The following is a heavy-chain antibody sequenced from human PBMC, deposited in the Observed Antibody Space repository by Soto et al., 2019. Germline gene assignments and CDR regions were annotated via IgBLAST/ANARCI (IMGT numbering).Heavy chain of an antibody. J-gene: IGHJ4*02. D-gene: IGHD2-15*01. CDR2: ISYDGSNK. CDR3: AKEKYSGPLDY. Sequence: QVQLVESGGGVVQPGRSLRLSCAASGFTFSSYGMHWVRQAPGKGLEWVAVISYDGSNKYYADSVKGRFTISRDNSKNTLYLQMNSLGAEDTAVYYCAKEKYSGPLDYRGQGTLVTVSS. CDR1: GFTFSSYG. V-gene: IGHV3-30*18.